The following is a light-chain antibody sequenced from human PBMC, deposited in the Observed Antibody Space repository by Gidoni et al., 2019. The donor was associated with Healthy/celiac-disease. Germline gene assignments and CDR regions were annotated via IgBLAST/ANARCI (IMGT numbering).Light chain of an antibody. Sequence: EILMTQSPATLSVSPGERATLSCRASQSVSSNLAWYQPKPGQAPRPLIDGASTRATGIPARFSGSGSGTEFTLTISSMQSEDFAVYYCQQYNNWPPGYTFGQXTKLEIK. CDR1: QSVSSN. CDR2: GAS. J-gene: IGKJ2*01. CDR3: QQYNNWPPGYT. V-gene: IGKV3-15*01.